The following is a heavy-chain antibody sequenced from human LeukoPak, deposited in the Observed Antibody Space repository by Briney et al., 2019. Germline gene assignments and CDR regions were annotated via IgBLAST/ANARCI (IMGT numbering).Heavy chain of an antibody. D-gene: IGHD3-10*01. J-gene: IGHJ1*01. V-gene: IGHV3-48*03. CDR3: ARDDYYGSGSYYQH. CDR2: ISSSGSTI. Sequence: PGGSLRLSCAASGFTFSSYEMNWVRQAPGKGLEWVSYISSSGSTIYYADSVKGRFTTSRDNAKNSLYLQMNSLRAEDTAVYYCARDDYYGSGSYYQHWGQGTLVTVSS. CDR1: GFTFSSYE.